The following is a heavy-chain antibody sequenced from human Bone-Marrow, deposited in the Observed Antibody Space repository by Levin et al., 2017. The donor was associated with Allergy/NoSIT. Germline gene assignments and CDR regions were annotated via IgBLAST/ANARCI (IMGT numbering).Heavy chain of an antibody. D-gene: IGHD5-18*01. J-gene: IGHJ4*02. Sequence: ASVEVSCKASGGTFNSFAITWVRQVPGQGLEWMGGIVPMFGLTAYAQKFQGRLTITADASTSTAYMELSGLRSEDTALYYCATINTAMVTALVYWGQGTLVTVSS. V-gene: IGHV1-69*13. CDR3: ATINTAMVTALVY. CDR2: IVPMFGLT. CDR1: GGTFNSFA.